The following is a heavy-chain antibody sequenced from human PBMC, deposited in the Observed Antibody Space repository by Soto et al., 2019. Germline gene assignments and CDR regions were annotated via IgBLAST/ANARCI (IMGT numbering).Heavy chain of an antibody. CDR1: SDSISSYY. CDR3: ARTYYYGSGSLYYFDY. CDR2: IYYSGST. D-gene: IGHD3-10*01. V-gene: IGHV4-59*01. J-gene: IGHJ4*02. Sequence: PSETLSLTCTVSSDSISSYYWSWIRQPPGKGLEWIGYIYYSGSTNYNPSLKSRVTISVDTSKNQFSLKLSSVTAADTAVYYCARTYYYGSGSLYYFDYWGQGTLVTVSS.